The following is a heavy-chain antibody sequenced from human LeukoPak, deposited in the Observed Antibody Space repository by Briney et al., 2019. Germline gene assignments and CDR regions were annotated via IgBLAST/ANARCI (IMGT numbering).Heavy chain of an antibody. J-gene: IGHJ4*02. Sequence: SETLSLTCTVSGGSISSYYWSWTRQPPGKGLEWIGYIYYSGSINYNPSLKSRITISVDTSKNQFSLKLSSVTAADTAVYYCAQHEYSGTYYVDYWGQGTLVTVSS. CDR3: AQHEYSGTYYVDY. CDR1: GGSISSYY. CDR2: IYYSGSI. V-gene: IGHV4-59*08. D-gene: IGHD1-26*01.